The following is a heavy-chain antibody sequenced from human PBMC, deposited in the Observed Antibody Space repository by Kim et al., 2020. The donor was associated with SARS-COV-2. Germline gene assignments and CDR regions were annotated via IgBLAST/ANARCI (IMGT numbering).Heavy chain of an antibody. D-gene: IGHD6-19*01. Sequence: AAVKGRFSISRDDSKSTAYLQMNSLKTEDTAVYYCTRPNVAVAVPGYYFDYWGQGTLVTVSS. CDR3: TRPNVAVAVPGYYFDY. V-gene: IGHV3-73*01. J-gene: IGHJ4*02.